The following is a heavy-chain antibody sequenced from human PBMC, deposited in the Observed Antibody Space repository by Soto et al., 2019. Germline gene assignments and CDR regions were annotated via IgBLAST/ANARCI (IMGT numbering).Heavy chain of an antibody. CDR3: ARAVGDPLYNLDY. J-gene: IGHJ4*02. V-gene: IGHV4-59*08. D-gene: IGHD6-19*01. Sequence: QVQLQESGPGLVRPSETLSLTCTVSCDSITSYYWIWIRQSPGKGLEWIGYTDYSGNTNYNPSLKSRVTISGDTSKNQFSLRLSAVTAADTAVYYCARAVGDPLYNLDYWGQGTLVTVSS. CDR1: CDSITSYY. CDR2: TDYSGNT.